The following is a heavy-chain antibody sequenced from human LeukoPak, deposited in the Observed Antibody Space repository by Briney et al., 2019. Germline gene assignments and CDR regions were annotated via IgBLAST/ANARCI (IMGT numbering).Heavy chain of an antibody. CDR3: ARVADYGDQFDYFDY. V-gene: IGHV3-21*04. CDR2: ISSSSSYI. D-gene: IGHD4-17*01. J-gene: IGHJ4*02. Sequence: PGGSLRLSCAASGFTFSSYSMNWVRQAPGKGLEWVSSISSSSSYIYYADSVKGRFTISWDNAKNSLYLQMNSLRAEDTAVYYCARVADYGDQFDYFDYWGQGTLITVSS. CDR1: GFTFSSYS.